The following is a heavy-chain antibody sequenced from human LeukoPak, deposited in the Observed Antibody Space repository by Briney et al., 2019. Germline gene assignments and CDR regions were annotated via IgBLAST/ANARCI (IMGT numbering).Heavy chain of an antibody. CDR2: INPNSGGT. Sequence: VASVKVSCKASGYTFTGYYMHWVRQAPGQGLEWMGWINPNSGGTNYAQKFQGRVTMTRDTSISTAYMELSRLRSDDTAVYYCARDLESQGDFWSGYLRDRTDNWFDPWGQGTLVTVSS. J-gene: IGHJ5*02. D-gene: IGHD3-3*01. V-gene: IGHV1-2*02. CDR1: GYTFTGYY. CDR3: ARDLESQGDFWSGYLRDRTDNWFDP.